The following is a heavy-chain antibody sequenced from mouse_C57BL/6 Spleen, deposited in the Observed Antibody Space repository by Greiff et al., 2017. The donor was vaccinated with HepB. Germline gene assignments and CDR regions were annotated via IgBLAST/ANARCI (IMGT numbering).Heavy chain of an antibody. J-gene: IGHJ4*01. CDR2: INYDGSST. D-gene: IGHD2-1*01. CDR3: ARALYGNYDAMDY. V-gene: IGHV5-16*01. CDR1: GFTFSDYY. Sequence: EVKLMESEGGLVQPGSSMKLYCTASGFTFSDYYMAWVRQVPEKGLEWVANINYDGSSTYYLDSLKSRFIISRDNAKNILYLQMSSLKSEDTATYYCARALYGNYDAMDYWGQGTSVTVSS.